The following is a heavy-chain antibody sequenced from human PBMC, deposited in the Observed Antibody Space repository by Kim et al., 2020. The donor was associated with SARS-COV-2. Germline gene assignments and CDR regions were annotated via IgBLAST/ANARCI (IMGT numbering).Heavy chain of an antibody. J-gene: IGHJ4*02. CDR3: AKDRYYDILTGLERPFDY. D-gene: IGHD3-9*01. Sequence: KGRFTISRDNSKNTLYLQMNSLRAEDTAVYYCAKDRYYDILTGLERPFDYWGQGTLVTVSS. V-gene: IGHV3-23*01.